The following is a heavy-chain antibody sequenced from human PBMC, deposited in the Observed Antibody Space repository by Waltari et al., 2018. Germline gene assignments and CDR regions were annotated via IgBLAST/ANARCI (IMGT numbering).Heavy chain of an antibody. CDR3: ARHSSGWYYFDY. D-gene: IGHD6-19*01. V-gene: IGHV4-38-2*01. J-gene: IGHJ4*02. CDR2: IYHSGST. CDR1: GYSISSGYY. Sequence: QVQLQESGPGLVKPSETLSLTCAVSGYSISSGYYWGWIRQPPGKGLEWIGSIYHSGSTYDNPSLKSRVTISVDTSKNQFSLKLSSVTAADTAVYYCARHSSGWYYFDYWGQGTLVTVSS.